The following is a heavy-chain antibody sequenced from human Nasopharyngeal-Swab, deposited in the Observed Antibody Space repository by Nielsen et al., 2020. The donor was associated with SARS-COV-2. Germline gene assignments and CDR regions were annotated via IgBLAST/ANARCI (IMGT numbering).Heavy chain of an antibody. CDR1: GFTFSSYA. J-gene: IGHJ4*02. CDR2: ISYDGSNK. CDR3: AKDLDAWGDIVVVVAATDY. V-gene: IGHV3-30-3*01. D-gene: IGHD2-15*01. Sequence: GESLKISCAASGFTFSSYAMHWVRQAPGKGLEWVAVISYDGSNKYYADSVKGRFTISRDNSKNTLYLQMNSLRAADTAVYYCAKDLDAWGDIVVVVAATDYWGQGTLVTVSS.